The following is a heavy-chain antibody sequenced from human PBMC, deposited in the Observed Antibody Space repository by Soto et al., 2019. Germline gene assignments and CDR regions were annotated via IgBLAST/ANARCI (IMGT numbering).Heavy chain of an antibody. CDR3: VREYYDVLTGYSTFDY. Sequence: SETLSLTCTVSGGSISSNYWTWIRQPPGRGLEWIGYIYHSGSTNYNPSLLSRVTISMDTSKNQFSLKLTSVTAADTAIYYCVREYYDVLTGYSTFDYWGQGTLVTVSS. CDR2: IYHSGST. V-gene: IGHV4-59*01. J-gene: IGHJ4*02. D-gene: IGHD3-9*01. CDR1: GGSISSNY.